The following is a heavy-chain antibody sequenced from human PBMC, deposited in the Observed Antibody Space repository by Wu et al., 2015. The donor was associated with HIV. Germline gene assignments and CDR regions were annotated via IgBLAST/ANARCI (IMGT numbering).Heavy chain of an antibody. CDR3: ARDLRRSTAFDM. V-gene: IGHV1-2*02. J-gene: IGHJ3*02. Sequence: QVQLVQSGAEVKKPGASVKVSCKASGYTFADYYIHWVRQAPGQGLEWMGWVNPSPYSGSTIYAQKFEGRVTMTRDTSISTAYLELITLRPDDTAVYYCARDLRRSTAFDMWGQGTMVTVSS. CDR2: VNPSPYSGST. CDR1: GYTFADYY.